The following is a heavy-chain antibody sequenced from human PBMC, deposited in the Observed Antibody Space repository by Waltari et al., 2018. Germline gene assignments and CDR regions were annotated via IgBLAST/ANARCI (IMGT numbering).Heavy chain of an antibody. Sequence: EVQLLESGGGLVQPGGSLSLSCAPPGSHFSRYDMSWVRKAPGKGLEWVSVIGSSGRNTYYADSVKGRFTISRDDSKNTLYLQMNSLRAEDTAVYYCAKGPAARTNWFDPWGQGTLVTVSS. CDR2: IGSSGRNT. CDR1: GSHFSRYD. J-gene: IGHJ5*02. CDR3: AKGPAARTNWFDP. D-gene: IGHD2-2*01. V-gene: IGHV3-23*01.